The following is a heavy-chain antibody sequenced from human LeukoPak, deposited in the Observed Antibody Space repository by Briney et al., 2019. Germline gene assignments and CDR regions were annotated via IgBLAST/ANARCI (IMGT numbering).Heavy chain of an antibody. CDR3: ARQRAASGSINWFNP. J-gene: IGHJ5*02. V-gene: IGHV5-51*01. Sequence: PGDSLGISCETSGFTFSTSWIGWVRQLPGAGLEWVGAIYPDDSDTRYSPSFQGQVRISADKSARTAYLEWASLKASDTATYYCARQRAASGSINWFNPWGQGTLVTVSS. CDR2: IYPDDSDT. D-gene: IGHD3-10*01. CDR1: GFTFSTSW.